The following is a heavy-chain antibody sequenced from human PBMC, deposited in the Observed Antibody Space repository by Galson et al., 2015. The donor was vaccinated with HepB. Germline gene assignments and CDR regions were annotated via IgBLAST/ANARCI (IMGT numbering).Heavy chain of an antibody. CDR2: ISGSAGYI. J-gene: IGHJ4*02. D-gene: IGHD6-25*01. CDR1: GFIFSSYA. Sequence: SLRLSCAASGFIFSSYAMSWVRQAPGKGLEWVSGISGSAGYINSADSMKGRFTVSRDNSKNTLYLQMNSLRAEDTAVYYCARDLEKPSTGDYWGQGTLVTVSS. CDR3: ARDLEKPSTGDY. V-gene: IGHV3-23*01.